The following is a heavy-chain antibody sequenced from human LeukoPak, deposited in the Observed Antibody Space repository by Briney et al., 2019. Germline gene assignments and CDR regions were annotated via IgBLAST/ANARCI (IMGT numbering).Heavy chain of an antibody. CDR3: TTDSSGGYGSGFDY. CDR2: IKSKTDGRTT. V-gene: IGHV3-15*01. D-gene: IGHD5-12*01. J-gene: IGHJ4*02. CDR1: GFTFSNAW. Sequence: PGGSLRLSCAASGFTFSNAWMSWVRQAPGKGLEWVGRIKSKTDGRTTDYAAPVKGRFTISRDDSKNTLYLQMNSLKTEDTAVYYCTTDSSGGYGSGFDYWGQGTLVTVSS.